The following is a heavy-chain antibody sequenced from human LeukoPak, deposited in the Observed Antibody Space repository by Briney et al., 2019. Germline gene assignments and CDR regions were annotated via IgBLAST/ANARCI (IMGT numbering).Heavy chain of an antibody. CDR2: IYTSGST. V-gene: IGHV4-4*07. Sequence: IRQLAGKGLEWIGRIYTSGSTNYNPSLKGRVTLSVDTSENQFSLKLSSVTAADTAVYYSARGGGYCRGDCFGDVSDKGTTLTVSS. CDR3: ARGGGYCRGDCFGDV. J-gene: IGHJ6*04. D-gene: IGHD2-21*02.